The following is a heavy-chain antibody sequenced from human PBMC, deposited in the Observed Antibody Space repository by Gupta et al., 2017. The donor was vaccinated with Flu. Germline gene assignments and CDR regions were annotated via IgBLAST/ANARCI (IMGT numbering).Heavy chain of an antibody. D-gene: IGHD6-19*01. CDR2: TSYDVTNT. CDR3: ASGRSAVAGSEFGEFDN. J-gene: IGHJ4*02. V-gene: IGHV3-30*15. Sequence: MHWVRRAPGKGRGWVAVTSYDVTNTYYADFVKGRFTISRDNSENTLYLQLSSLRPEDTAVYYCASGRSAVAGSEFGEFDNWGQGTLVTVSS.